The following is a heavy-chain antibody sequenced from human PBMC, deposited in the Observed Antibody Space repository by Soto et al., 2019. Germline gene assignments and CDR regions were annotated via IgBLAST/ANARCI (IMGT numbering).Heavy chain of an antibody. V-gene: IGHV1-69*13. D-gene: IGHD3-22*01. J-gene: IGHJ4*02. CDR2: IIPIFGTA. CDR3: ARAKGGYYDSSGRTWYFDY. CDR1: GGTFSSYA. Sequence: GASVKVSCKASGGTFSSYAISWVRQAPGQGLEWMGGIIPIFGTANYAQKFQGRVTITADESTSTAYMELSSLRSEDTAVYYCARAKGGYYDSSGRTWYFDYWGQGTLVTVS.